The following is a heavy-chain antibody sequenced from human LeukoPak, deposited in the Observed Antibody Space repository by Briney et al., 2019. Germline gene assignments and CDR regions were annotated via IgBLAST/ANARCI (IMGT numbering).Heavy chain of an antibody. CDR2: ISAYNGNT. J-gene: IGHJ4*02. D-gene: IGHD3-3*01. CDR1: GYTFTSYG. Sequence: ASVKVSCKASGYTFTSYGISWVRQAPGPGLEWMGWISAYNGNTNYAQKLQGRVTMTTDTSTSTAYMELRSLRSDDTAVYYCARDLKYYDFWSGYYKYYFDYWGQGTLVTVSS. V-gene: IGHV1-18*01. CDR3: ARDLKYYDFWSGYYKYYFDY.